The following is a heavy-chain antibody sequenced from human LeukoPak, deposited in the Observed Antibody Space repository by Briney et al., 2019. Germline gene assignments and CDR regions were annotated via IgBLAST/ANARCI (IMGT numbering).Heavy chain of an antibody. V-gene: IGHV1-46*01. CDR2: INPTGGST. J-gene: IGHJ6*02. D-gene: IGHD6-13*01. CDR1: GYTFPSYF. CDR3: ARVLESSSSWYSYYYYYGMDV. Sequence: ASVKVSCKASGYTFPSYFMHWVRQAPGQGLEWMGIINPTGGSTTYAQKFQGRVTMTRDTSTSTVYMELSSLRSDDTAVYYCARVLESSSSWYSYYYYYGMDVWGQGTTVTVSS.